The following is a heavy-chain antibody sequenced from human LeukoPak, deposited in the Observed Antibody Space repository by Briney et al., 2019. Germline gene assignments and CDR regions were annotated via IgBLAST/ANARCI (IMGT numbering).Heavy chain of an antibody. Sequence: GASVKLSCKASGYTFTSYAMHWVRQAPGQRLEWMGWINAGNGNTKYSQKFQGRVTITRDTSASTAYMELSSLRSEDTAVYYCASQPPAVAGTHPFDYWGQGTLVTVSS. J-gene: IGHJ4*02. CDR1: GYTFTSYA. V-gene: IGHV1-3*01. D-gene: IGHD6-19*01. CDR3: ASQPPAVAGTHPFDY. CDR2: INAGNGNT.